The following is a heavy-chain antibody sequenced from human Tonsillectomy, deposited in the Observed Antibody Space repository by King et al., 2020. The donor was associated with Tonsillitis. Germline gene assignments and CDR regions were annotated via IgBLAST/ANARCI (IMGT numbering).Heavy chain of an antibody. Sequence: QLVQSVGGLVKPGGSLRLSCAASGFTFSDYYMSWIRQTQWKGLEWVSYISSSGSTIYYGDSVKCRFTISRDNAKNSLYLQMNSLRAEDTAVYYCARERITMIVVVNDAFDIWGQGTMVTVSS. CDR2: ISSSGSTI. CDR1: GFTFSDYY. CDR3: ARERITMIVVVNDAFDI. J-gene: IGHJ3*02. V-gene: IGHV3-11*01. D-gene: IGHD3-22*01.